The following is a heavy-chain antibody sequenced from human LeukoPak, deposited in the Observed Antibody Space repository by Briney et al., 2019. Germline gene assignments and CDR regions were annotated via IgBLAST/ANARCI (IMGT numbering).Heavy chain of an antibody. V-gene: IGHV3-7*01. Sequence: GGSLRLSCAASGFTFSDYWMVWARQAPGMGLEWVANIKQDGSEEYYVDSVKGRFTISRDNAKNSLYLEMSSLRAEDTAVYYCGRDRYYGGNSPRFDFWGQGTLVAVSS. CDR1: GFTFSDYW. J-gene: IGHJ4*02. CDR2: IKQDGSEE. D-gene: IGHD2-21*01. CDR3: GRDRYYGGNSPRFDF.